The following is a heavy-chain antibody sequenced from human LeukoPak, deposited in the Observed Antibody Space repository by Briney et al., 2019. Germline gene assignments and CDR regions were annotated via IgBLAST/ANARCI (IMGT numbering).Heavy chain of an antibody. CDR1: GYTFTSYG. D-gene: IGHD2-2*01. V-gene: IGHV1-18*01. J-gene: IGHJ4*02. Sequence: ASVKVSCKASGYTFTSYGISWVRQAPGQGLEWMGWISAYNGNTNSAQKLQGRVTMTTDPSTSTAYMELRSLRSDDTAVYYCARDQLPPYYFDYWGQGTLVTVSS. CDR3: ARDQLPPYYFDY. CDR2: ISAYNGNT.